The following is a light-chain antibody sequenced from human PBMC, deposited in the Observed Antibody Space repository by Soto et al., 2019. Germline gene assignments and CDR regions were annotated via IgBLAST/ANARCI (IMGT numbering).Light chain of an antibody. J-gene: IGKJ2*01. Sequence: DIQMTQSPSSVSASVGDRVTITCRASQYISGWLAWYQQKPGKAPQLLIYAASSLQSGVPSRFSGSGSGTDFTLTISSLQPEDFATYYCLQSNSFPHTFGQGTKLEIK. V-gene: IGKV1-12*01. CDR1: QYISGW. CDR2: AAS. CDR3: LQSNSFPHT.